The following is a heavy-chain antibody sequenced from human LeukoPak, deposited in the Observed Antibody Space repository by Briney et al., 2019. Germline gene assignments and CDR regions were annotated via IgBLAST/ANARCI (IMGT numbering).Heavy chain of an antibody. V-gene: IGHV3-23*01. CDR1: GFTFTNYA. D-gene: IGHD3-22*01. CDR3: AKTPETHYYDFSGYYYYFDY. J-gene: IGHJ4*02. Sequence: GESLTLXCAASGFTFTNYAMSWVRQAPGKGLEWVSAIGGSGGGTYYADSVKGRFTISRDNSKNTLYLQMTGLRAEDTAIYYCAKTPETHYYDFSGYYYYFDYWGQGTLVTVSS. CDR2: IGGSGGGT.